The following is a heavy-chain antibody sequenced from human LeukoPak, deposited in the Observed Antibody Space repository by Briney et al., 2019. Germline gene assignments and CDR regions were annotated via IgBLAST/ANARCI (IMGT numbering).Heavy chain of an antibody. CDR2: ISGSGGST. D-gene: IGHD4-23*01. Sequence: SGGSLRLSCAASGFTFSSCAMSWVRQAPGKGLEWVSAISGSGGSTYYADSVKGRFTISRDNSKNTLYLQMNSLRAEDTAVYYRAIQKVDYGGKYFQHWGQGTLVTVSS. CDR3: AIQKVDYGGKYFQH. J-gene: IGHJ1*01. V-gene: IGHV3-23*01. CDR1: GFTFSSCA.